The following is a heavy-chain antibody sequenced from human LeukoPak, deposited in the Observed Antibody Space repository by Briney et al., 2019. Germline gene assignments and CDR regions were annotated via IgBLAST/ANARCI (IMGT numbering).Heavy chain of an antibody. V-gene: IGHV1-2*02. CDR1: GYTFTGYY. D-gene: IGHD5-18*01. J-gene: IGHJ4*02. CDR2: INPNSGGT. Sequence: ASVKVSCKASGYTFTGYYMHWVRQAPGQGLEWMGWINPNSGGTNYAQKFQGRVTMTRDTSISTAYMELSRLRSDDTAVYYCAREEDTYGHPGFAYWSQGTLITVSS. CDR3: AREEDTYGHPGFAY.